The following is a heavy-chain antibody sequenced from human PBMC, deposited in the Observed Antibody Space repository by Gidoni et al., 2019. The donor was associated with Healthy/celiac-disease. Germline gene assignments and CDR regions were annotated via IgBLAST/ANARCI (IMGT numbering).Heavy chain of an antibody. D-gene: IGHD4-17*01. CDR1: GYTFTSYG. Sequence: QVQLVQSGAEVKKPGASVKVSCKASGYTFTSYGISWVRQAPGQGLEWMGWIRAYNGNTNYAQKLQCRVTMTTGTSTSTAYMELRSLRSDDTAVYYCAKDGDDYGDYDWDYWGQGTLVTVSS. CDR2: IRAYNGNT. CDR3: AKDGDDYGDYDWDY. J-gene: IGHJ4*02. V-gene: IGHV1-18*01.